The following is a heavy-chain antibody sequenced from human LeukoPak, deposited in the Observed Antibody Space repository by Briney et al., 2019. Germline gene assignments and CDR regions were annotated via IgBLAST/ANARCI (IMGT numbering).Heavy chain of an antibody. V-gene: IGHV3-64*02. CDR2: IISHGGST. Sequence: PGGSLRLSCAASGFTFNSYTMHWVRQARGKGLEYVSAIISHGGSTHYADSVKGRVTISRDNSWNTLYLQMDSLRAEDMAVYYCARVKMGATVSDYYHYYLDVWGKGTTVTVSS. J-gene: IGHJ6*03. D-gene: IGHD1-26*01. CDR1: GFTFNSYT. CDR3: ARVKMGATVSDYYHYYLDV.